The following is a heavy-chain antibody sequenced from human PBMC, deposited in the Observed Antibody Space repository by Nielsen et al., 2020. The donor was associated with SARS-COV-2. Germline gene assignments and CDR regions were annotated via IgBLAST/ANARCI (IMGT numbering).Heavy chain of an antibody. CDR2: IGSGI. CDR3: ARGSTY. Sequence: GESLKISCAASGFTFSSYWMSWVRQAPGKGLEWISHIGSGIRYADSVRGRFTISGDDAKNSLYLQMNNLRVEDTAIYYCARGSTYWGPGTVVTVSS. D-gene: IGHD5/OR15-5a*01. J-gene: IGHJ4*01. V-gene: IGHV3-48*04. CDR1: GFTFSSYW.